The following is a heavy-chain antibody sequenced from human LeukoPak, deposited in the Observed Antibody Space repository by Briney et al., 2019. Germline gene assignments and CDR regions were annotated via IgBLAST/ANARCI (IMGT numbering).Heavy chain of an antibody. Sequence: GGSLRLSCATSGFPFSDFSMSWVRQAPGKGLEWISTTNSGGTSTYYAESVKGRFTIPRDNSKNTLYLQMSSLRVEDTAVYYCAKQSYARSLGEGGPETLVSVSS. CDR3: AKQSYARSLGE. D-gene: IGHD2-8*01. V-gene: IGHV3-23*01. CDR2: TNSGGTST. J-gene: IGHJ4*02. CDR1: GFPFSDFS.